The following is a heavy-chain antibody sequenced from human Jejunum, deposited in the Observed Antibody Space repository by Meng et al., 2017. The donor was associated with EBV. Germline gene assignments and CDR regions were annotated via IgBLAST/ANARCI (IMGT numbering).Heavy chain of an antibody. D-gene: IGHD3-3*01. CDR2: IYHSGST. Sequence: QVRLQGSGPGLGKPSGTLSLTCAVSGDSISSSNWWSWVRQPPGKGLEWIGEIYHSGSTNYNPSLKSRVTMSVDKSKNQFSLKLSSVTAADTAVYYCARYGSGYFPALWYWGQGTLVTVSS. J-gene: IGHJ4*02. CDR1: GDSISSSNW. V-gene: IGHV4-4*02. CDR3: ARYGSGYFPALWY.